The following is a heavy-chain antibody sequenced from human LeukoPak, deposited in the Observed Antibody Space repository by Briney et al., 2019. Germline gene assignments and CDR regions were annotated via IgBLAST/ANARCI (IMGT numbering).Heavy chain of an antibody. Sequence: SETLSLTCAVSGGSISSGGYSWSWIRQPPGKGLEWIGSMSYSGSTHYNPSLKSRVPISVDTSKNQFSLKLSSVTAADTAVYYCARDNQVGANTGSWFAAWGQGTLVTVSS. V-gene: IGHV4-39*07. D-gene: IGHD1-26*01. J-gene: IGHJ5*02. CDR1: GGSISSGGYS. CDR3: ARDNQVGANTGSWFAA. CDR2: MSYSGST.